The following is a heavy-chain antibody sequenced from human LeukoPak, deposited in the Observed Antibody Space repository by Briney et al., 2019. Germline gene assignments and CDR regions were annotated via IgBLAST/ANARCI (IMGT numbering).Heavy chain of an antibody. CDR2: IRYDGSNK. V-gene: IGHV3-30*02. CDR3: AKDIVVVIDT. CDR1: GFTFSSYG. Sequence: GGSLRLSXAASGFTFSSYGMHWVRQAPGKGLEWVAFIRYDGSNKYYADSVKGRFTISRDNSKNTLYLQMNSLRAEDTAVYYCAKDIVVVIDTWGQGTLVTVSS. D-gene: IGHD2-21*01. J-gene: IGHJ5*02.